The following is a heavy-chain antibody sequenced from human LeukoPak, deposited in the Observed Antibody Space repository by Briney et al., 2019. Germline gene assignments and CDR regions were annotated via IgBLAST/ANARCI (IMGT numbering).Heavy chain of an antibody. J-gene: IGHJ4*02. D-gene: IGHD3-22*01. CDR3: AKGSIVVITSYYFDY. CDR1: GFTFSSYG. Sequence: GGSLRLSCAASGFTFSSYGMHWVRQAPGKGLEWGAFIRYDGSNKYYADSVKGRFTISRDNSKNTLYLQMNSLRAEDTAVYYCAKGSIVVITSYYFDYWGQGTLVTVSS. CDR2: IRYDGSNK. V-gene: IGHV3-30*02.